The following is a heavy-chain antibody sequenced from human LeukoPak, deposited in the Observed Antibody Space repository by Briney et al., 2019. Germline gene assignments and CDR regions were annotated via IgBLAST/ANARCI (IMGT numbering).Heavy chain of an antibody. V-gene: IGHV3-9*01. Sequence: GGSLRLSCAASGFTFDDHAMHWVRHAPGKGLEWVSGISWNSGSIGYADSVKGRFTISRDNAKNSLYLQMNSLRAENTALYYCTKDRSYHPGGFDYWGQGTLVTVSS. J-gene: IGHJ4*02. CDR3: TKDRSYHPGGFDY. CDR1: GFTFDDHA. CDR2: ISWNSGSI. D-gene: IGHD3-10*01.